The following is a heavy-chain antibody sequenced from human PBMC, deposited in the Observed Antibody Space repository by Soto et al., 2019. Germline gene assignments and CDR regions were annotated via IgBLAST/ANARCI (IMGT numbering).Heavy chain of an antibody. CDR3: ARDTSWFGELLFNAPSPNYYYGMDV. V-gene: IGHV1-2*04. Sequence: ASVKVSCKASGYTFTGYYMHWVRQAPGQGLEWMGWINPNSGGTNYAQKFQGWVTMTRDTSISTAYMELRSLRSDDTAVYYCARDTSWFGELLFNAPSPNYYYGMDVWGQGTTVTVSS. J-gene: IGHJ6*02. D-gene: IGHD3-10*01. CDR2: INPNSGGT. CDR1: GYTFTGYY.